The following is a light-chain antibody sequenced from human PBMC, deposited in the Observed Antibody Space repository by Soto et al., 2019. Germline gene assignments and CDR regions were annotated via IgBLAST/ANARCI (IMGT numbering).Light chain of an antibody. CDR1: QSISSW. J-gene: IGKJ1*01. V-gene: IGKV1-5*03. Sequence: DIVMTQSPSTLSASVGDRVTITCRASQSISSWLAWYQQKPGKAPKLLIYKASTLQSGVPSRFSGSGSGTEFTLAISSLQPDDSATYYCQQYNDNWTFGQGTKVEIK. CDR3: QQYNDNWT. CDR2: KAS.